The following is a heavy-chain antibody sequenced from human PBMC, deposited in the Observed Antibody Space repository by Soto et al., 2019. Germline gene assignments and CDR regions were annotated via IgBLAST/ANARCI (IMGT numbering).Heavy chain of an antibody. J-gene: IGHJ4*02. CDR2: ISGSGEKT. CDR3: AGLPGGTAPRPDY. CDR1: GFNFSYNA. D-gene: IGHD6-6*01. Sequence: PGGSLRLSCVAFGFNFSYNAMSWVRQAPGKGLQWVSTISGSGEKTYYADSVKGRFTISSDRSKNTLYLQMDSLRADDTAVYYCAGLPGGTAPRPDYWGQGTMVTVSS. V-gene: IGHV3-23*01.